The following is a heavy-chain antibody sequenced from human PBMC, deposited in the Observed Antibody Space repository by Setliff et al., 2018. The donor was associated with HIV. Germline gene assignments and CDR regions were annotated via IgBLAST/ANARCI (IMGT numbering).Heavy chain of an antibody. V-gene: IGHV4-31*02. CDR3: ARGGRSLAAQTWFDP. CDR2: IYYSGST. J-gene: IGHJ5*02. CDR1: GDSVSSGGYY. D-gene: IGHD6-6*01. Sequence: SETLSLTCSVSGDSVSSGGYYWSWIRQHPGKGLEWIGYIYYSGSTYYNPSLKSRLTISVDTSKNQFSLKLSSVTAADTAVYYCARGGRSLAAQTWFDPWGQGTLVTVSS.